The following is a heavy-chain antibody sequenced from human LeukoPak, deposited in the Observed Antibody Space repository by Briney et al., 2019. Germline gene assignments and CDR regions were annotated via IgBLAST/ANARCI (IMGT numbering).Heavy chain of an antibody. Sequence: GGSLRLSCAASGFTFSSYGMSWVRQAPGKGLEWVSGISGSGGSTYYADSVKGRFTISRDNSKNTLYLQMNSLRAEDTALYYCARNTVTDFYYYSYMDVWGKGTTVTVSS. CDR1: GFTFSSYG. D-gene: IGHD4-17*01. V-gene: IGHV3-23*01. CDR2: ISGSGGST. J-gene: IGHJ6*03. CDR3: ARNTVTDFYYYSYMDV.